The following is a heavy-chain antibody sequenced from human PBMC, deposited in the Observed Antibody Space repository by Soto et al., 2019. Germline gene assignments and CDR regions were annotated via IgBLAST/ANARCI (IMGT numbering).Heavy chain of an antibody. CDR3: ARDLCNCSSTSCYDDYYGMDV. D-gene: IGHD2-2*01. CDR1: GGTFSSYT. CDR2: IIPILGIA. J-gene: IGHJ6*02. Sequence: ASVKVSCKASGGTFSSYTISWVRQAPGQGLEWMGRIIPILGIANYAQKFQGRVTITADKSTSTAYMELSSLRSEDTAVYYCARDLCNCSSTSCYDDYYGMDVWGQGTTVTVSS. V-gene: IGHV1-69*04.